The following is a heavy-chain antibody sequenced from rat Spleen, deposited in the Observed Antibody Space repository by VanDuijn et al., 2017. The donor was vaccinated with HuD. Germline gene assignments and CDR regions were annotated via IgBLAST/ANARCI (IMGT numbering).Heavy chain of an antibody. CDR3: TGGGHSAFNWFAY. D-gene: IGHD3-3*01. V-gene: IGHV5-22*01. CDR1: GFTFSDYY. J-gene: IGHJ3*01. Sequence: EVQLVESGGGLVQPGRSLKLSCAVSGFTFSDYYMAWVRQAPKKGLEWVASISHEGSRTYYGDSVRGRFTISRDDTKSTLYLQMNNLKSEDTAVYYCTGGGHSAFNWFAYWGQGTLVTVSS. CDR2: ISHEGSRT.